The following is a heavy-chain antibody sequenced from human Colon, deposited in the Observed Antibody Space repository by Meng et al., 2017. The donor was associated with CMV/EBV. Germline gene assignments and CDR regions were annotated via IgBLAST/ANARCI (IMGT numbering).Heavy chain of an antibody. J-gene: IGHJ5*02. D-gene: IGHD4-11*01. CDR3: ARASNSSFDP. Sequence: LSCAASGFSCNAYPIHWVRQAPGKGLEWVAIISHDGKNKFYAESVKGRFTISRDNSQNTVNLHMNTLRGDDSGLYYCARASNSSFDPWGQGTLVTVSS. V-gene: IGHV3-30*04. CDR1: GFSCNAYP. CDR2: ISHDGKNK.